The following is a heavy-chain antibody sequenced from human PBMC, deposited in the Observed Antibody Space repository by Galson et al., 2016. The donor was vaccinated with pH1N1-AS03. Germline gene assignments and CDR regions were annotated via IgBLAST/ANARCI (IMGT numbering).Heavy chain of an antibody. CDR1: GGTFSNYA. CDR2: IHPIFGTQ. CDR3: ARDRHSENSGRYFYESEH. Sequence: SVKVSCKVSGGTFSNYAISWMRQAPGQGLEWMGGIHPIFGTQSYAQKFQGRLTLTADDSTDAAYMELTSLTSEDTAIYYCARDRHSENSGRYFYESEHWGQGTLVIVSS. V-gene: IGHV1-69*13. J-gene: IGHJ4*02. D-gene: IGHD5/OR15-5a*01.